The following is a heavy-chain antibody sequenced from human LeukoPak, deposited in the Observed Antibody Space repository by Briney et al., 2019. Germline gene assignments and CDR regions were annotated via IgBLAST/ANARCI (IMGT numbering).Heavy chain of an antibody. CDR1: GYTFTSYA. J-gene: IGHJ4*02. CDR3: ARVNVLLWFGEDLPLDY. D-gene: IGHD3-10*01. CDR2: INAGNGNT. V-gene: IGHV1-3*01. Sequence: ASVKVSCKASGYTFTSYAMHWVRQAPGQRLEWMGWINAGNGNTKYSQKFQGRVTITRDTSASTAYMELSSLRSEDTAVYYCARVNVLLWFGEDLPLDYWGQGTLVTVSS.